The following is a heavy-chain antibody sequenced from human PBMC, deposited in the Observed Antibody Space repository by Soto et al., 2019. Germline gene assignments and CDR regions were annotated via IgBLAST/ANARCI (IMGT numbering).Heavy chain of an antibody. CDR2: ISSGGSTK. J-gene: IGHJ3*01. CDR1: GFTLSSFE. CDR3: TREGPADGLDV. V-gene: IGHV3-48*03. Sequence: EGQLVESGGGWAQPGGSLSLSCAASGFTLSSFEMNWVRQAPGKGLECVAYISSGGSTKFYVDSVKGRFTISRDNAKNSLLLQMHSLTAEDSAVYYCTREGPADGLDVWGQGTMVTVSS.